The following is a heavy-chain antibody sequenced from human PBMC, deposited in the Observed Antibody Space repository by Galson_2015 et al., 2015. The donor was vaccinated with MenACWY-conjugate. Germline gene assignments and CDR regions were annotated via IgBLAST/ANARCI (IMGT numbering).Heavy chain of an antibody. CDR2: ISYDGSNK. D-gene: IGHD2-15*01. Sequence: SLRLSCAASGFTFSSYAMHWVRQAPGKGLEWVAVISYDGSNKYYADSVKGRFTISRDNSKNTLYLQMNSLRAEDTAVYYCAKASCSGGSCYGGAFDIWGQGTMVTVSS. J-gene: IGHJ3*02. V-gene: IGHV3-30*04. CDR3: AKASCSGGSCYGGAFDI. CDR1: GFTFSSYA.